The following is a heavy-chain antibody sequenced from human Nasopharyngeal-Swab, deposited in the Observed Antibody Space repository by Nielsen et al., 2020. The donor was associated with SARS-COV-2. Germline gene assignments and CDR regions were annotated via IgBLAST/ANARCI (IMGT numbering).Heavy chain of an antibody. CDR3: ARERGRGGIWNYYYYYMDV. CDR1: GGSVNSGSYY. V-gene: IGHV4-61*01. J-gene: IGHJ6*03. Sequence: SETLSLTCTVSGGSVNSGSYYWNWIRQPPGKGLEWIGYIYYIGSTNYHPSLKSRVTISVDTSKNQFSLKLPSVTAADTAVYYCARERGRGGIWNYYYYYMDVWGKGTTVTVSS. CDR2: IYYIGST. D-gene: IGHD3-10*01.